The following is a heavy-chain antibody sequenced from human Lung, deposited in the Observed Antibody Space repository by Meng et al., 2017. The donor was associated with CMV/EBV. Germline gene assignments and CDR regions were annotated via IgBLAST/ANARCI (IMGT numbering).Heavy chain of an antibody. J-gene: IGHJ4*02. CDR1: GGSFSGYY. V-gene: IGHV4-34*01. D-gene: IGHD3-3*01. Sequence: SETXSLXCAVYGGSFSGYYWSWIRQPPGKGLEWIGEINHSGSTNYNPSLKSRVTISVDTSKNQFSLKLSSVTAADTAVYYCARGRYDFWSGYYRGYFDYXSQGXLVTVSS. CDR3: ARGRYDFWSGYYRGYFDY. CDR2: INHSGST.